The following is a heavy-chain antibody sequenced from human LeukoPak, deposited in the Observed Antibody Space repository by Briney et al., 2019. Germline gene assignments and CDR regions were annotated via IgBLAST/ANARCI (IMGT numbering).Heavy chain of an antibody. J-gene: IGHJ3*02. CDR2: ITWDSTNT. D-gene: IGHD3-22*01. V-gene: IGHV3-9*01. CDR3: ARALYYYDTSGLGAFDI. Sequence: GRSLRLSCAASGFIFNDHAMYWVRQPPGKGPEWVSAITWDSTNTGYADSVKGRFTISRDNAKNSLYLQMNSLRPEDTALYYCARALYYYDTSGLGAFDIWGQGTMVTVSS. CDR1: GFIFNDHA.